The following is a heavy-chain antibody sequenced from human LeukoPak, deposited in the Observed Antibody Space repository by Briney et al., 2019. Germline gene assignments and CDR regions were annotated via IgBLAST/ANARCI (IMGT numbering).Heavy chain of an antibody. V-gene: IGHV1-69*06. CDR2: IIPIFGTA. Sequence: EASVKVSCKASGGTFSSYATSWVRQAPGQGLEWMGGIIPIFGTANYAQKFQGRVTITADKSTSTAYMELSSLRSEDTAVYYCARITSPPWDAFDIWGQGTMVTVSS. J-gene: IGHJ3*02. D-gene: IGHD6-6*01. CDR1: GGTFSSYA. CDR3: ARITSPPWDAFDI.